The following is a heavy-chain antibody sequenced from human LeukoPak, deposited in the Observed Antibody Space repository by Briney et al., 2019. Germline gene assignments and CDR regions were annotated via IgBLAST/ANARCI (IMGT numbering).Heavy chain of an antibody. D-gene: IGHD2-2*01. Sequence: PSETLSLTCTVSGGSISSYYWSWIRQPPGKGLEWIGYIYYSGSTNYNPSLRSRVTISVDTSKNQFSLKLSSVTAADTAVYYCAITRGVPATYMDVWGKGTTVTVSS. CDR3: AITRGVPATYMDV. J-gene: IGHJ6*03. CDR2: IYYSGST. V-gene: IGHV4-59*01. CDR1: GGSISSYY.